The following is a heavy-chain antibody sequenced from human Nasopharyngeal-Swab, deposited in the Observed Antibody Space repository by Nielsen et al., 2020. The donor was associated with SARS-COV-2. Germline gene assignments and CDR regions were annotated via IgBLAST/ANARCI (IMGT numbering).Heavy chain of an antibody. V-gene: IGHV4-34*01. CDR3: ARGLGQYYYDSSGYYFFDY. J-gene: IGHJ4*02. D-gene: IGHD3-22*01. CDR2: INHSRST. Sequence: SETLSLTCAVYGGSFSGYYWSWIRQPPGKGLEWIGEINHSRSTNYNPSLKSRVTISVDTSKNQFSLKLSSVTAADTAVYYCARGLGQYYYDSSGYYFFDYWGQGTLVTVSS. CDR1: GGSFSGYY.